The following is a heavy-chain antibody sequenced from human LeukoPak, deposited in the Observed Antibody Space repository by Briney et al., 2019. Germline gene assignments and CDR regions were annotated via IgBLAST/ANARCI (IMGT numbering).Heavy chain of an antibody. D-gene: IGHD4-17*01. CDR1: GYTFTSYG. Sequence: EASVKVSCKASGYTFTSYGISWVRQAPGQGLEWMGWISAYNGNTNYAQKLQGRVTMTTDTSTSTAYMELRSLRSDDTAVYYSARVLSDYGDYGGWFDPWGQGTLVTVSS. CDR2: ISAYNGNT. V-gene: IGHV1-18*01. J-gene: IGHJ5*02. CDR3: ARVLSDYGDYGGWFDP.